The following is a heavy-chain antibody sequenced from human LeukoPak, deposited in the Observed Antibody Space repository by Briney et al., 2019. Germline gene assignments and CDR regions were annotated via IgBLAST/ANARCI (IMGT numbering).Heavy chain of an antibody. CDR1: GFTFSTYA. V-gene: IGHV3-30*04. D-gene: IGHD2-15*01. CDR3: ARDPYCSGSSCYSGLFDY. Sequence: PAGSLTLSCAASGFTFSTYAMHWVRQAPGKGLEWVAIIYYDGSKKYYVDSVKGRFTISRDNSKNTLYLQMNSLRVEDTAVYYCARDPYCSGSSCYSGLFDYWGQGTLVTVSS. CDR2: IYYDGSKK. J-gene: IGHJ4*02.